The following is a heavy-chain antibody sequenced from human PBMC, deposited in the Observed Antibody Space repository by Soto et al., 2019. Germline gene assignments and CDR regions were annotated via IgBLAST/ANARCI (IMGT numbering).Heavy chain of an antibody. CDR2: ISGYNGNT. CDR3: ARESATTHDGFDI. V-gene: IGHV1-18*01. Sequence: QVQVVQSGAEVKKPGALVKVSCKTSGYTFTSYDISWVRQAPGQGLEWMGWISGYNGNTNYAQKPQGRVTMTTDTSTSTAYLELRSLRSDDTAVDYCARESATTHDGFDIWGQGTMVIVSS. D-gene: IGHD4-17*01. CDR1: GYTFTSYD. J-gene: IGHJ3*02.